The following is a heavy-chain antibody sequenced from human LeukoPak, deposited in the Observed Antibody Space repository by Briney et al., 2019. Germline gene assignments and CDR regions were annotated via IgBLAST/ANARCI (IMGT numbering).Heavy chain of an antibody. V-gene: IGHV3-23*01. Sequence: GGSPRLSCAASGFTFSSYAMSWVRQAPGKGLEWVSAISGSGGSTYYADSVKGRFTISRDNSKNTLYLQMNSLRAEDTAVYYCARWRYSSSWGGFDYWGQGTLVTVSS. CDR3: ARWRYSSSWGGFDY. CDR2: ISGSGGST. D-gene: IGHD6-13*01. CDR1: GFTFSSYA. J-gene: IGHJ4*02.